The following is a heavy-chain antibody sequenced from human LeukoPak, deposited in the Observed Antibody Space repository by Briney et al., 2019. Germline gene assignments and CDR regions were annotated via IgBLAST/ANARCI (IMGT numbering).Heavy chain of an antibody. Sequence: SETLSLTCAVYGGSFSGYYWSGIRQPPGKGLEWIGEINHSGSTNYNPSLKSRVTISVDTSKNQFSLKLSSVTAADTAVYYCAMLDCSSTSCPPEDWFDPWGQGTLVTVSS. CDR2: INHSGST. CDR1: GGSFSGYY. V-gene: IGHV4-34*01. D-gene: IGHD2-2*01. J-gene: IGHJ5*02. CDR3: AMLDCSSTSCPPEDWFDP.